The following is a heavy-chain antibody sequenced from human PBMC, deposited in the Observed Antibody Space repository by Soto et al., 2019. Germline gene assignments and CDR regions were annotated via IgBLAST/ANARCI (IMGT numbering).Heavy chain of an antibody. D-gene: IGHD2-15*01. CDR2: AYYRSKWYN. J-gene: IGHJ5*02. CDR1: GDSVSSNSAA. V-gene: IGHV6-1*01. CDR3: ARAYCRGGSCWAWSNWFDT. Sequence: QVQLQQPGPGLVKPSQTLSLTCAISGDSVSSNSAAWNWIRQSPSRGLEWLGRAYYRSKWYNDYTVLVKSRVTINPDMSQNQFFMPLNSGAPEDTAVYYCARAYCRGGSCWAWSNWFDTWGQGTLVTVSS.